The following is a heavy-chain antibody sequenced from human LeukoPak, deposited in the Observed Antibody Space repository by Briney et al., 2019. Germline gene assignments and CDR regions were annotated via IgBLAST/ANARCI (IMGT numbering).Heavy chain of an antibody. Sequence: GGSLRLSCAASGFTFSSYTMNWVRQAPGKRLEWVSSISSSTSTIHYADSVKGRFTIFRDNAKNSLYLQMNSLRAEDTAVYFCARDYYGDYYFDYWGRGTLVTVSS. CDR3: ARDYYGDYYFDY. D-gene: IGHD4-17*01. J-gene: IGHJ4*02. CDR2: ISSSTSTI. V-gene: IGHV3-48*01. CDR1: GFTFSSYT.